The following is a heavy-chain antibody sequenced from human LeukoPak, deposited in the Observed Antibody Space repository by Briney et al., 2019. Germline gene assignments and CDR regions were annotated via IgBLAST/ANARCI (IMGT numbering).Heavy chain of an antibody. CDR2: ISAYNGNT. J-gene: IGHJ3*02. V-gene: IGHV1-18*01. CDR3: ARERAQMIHDAFDN. Sequence: ASVKVSCKASGYTFTSYGISWVRQAPGQGLEWMGWISAYNGNTNYAQKLQGRVTMTTDTSTSTAYMELRSLRSDDTAVYYCARERAQMIHDAFDNWGQGTMVTVSS. D-gene: IGHD3-16*01. CDR1: GYTFTSYG.